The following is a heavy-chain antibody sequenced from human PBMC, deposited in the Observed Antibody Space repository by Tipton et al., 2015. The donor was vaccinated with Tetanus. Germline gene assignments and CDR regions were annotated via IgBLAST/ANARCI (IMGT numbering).Heavy chain of an antibody. V-gene: IGHV4-31*03. Sequence: LRLPCSVSGDSISSGGHYWGWIRQHPGKGLEWIGNIHYSGSTFYNPSLKSRVTISVDTSKNQFSLKLNSVTAADTAVYYCAREGAPRAFDIWGQGTMVTVSS. CDR1: GDSISSGGHY. CDR2: IHYSGST. CDR3: AREGAPRAFDI. J-gene: IGHJ3*02.